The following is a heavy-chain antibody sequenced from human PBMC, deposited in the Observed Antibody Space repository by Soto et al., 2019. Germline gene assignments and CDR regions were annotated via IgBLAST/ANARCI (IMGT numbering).Heavy chain of an antibody. V-gene: IGHV3-30-3*01. CDR1: GFTFSSYA. Sequence: QVQLVESGGGVVQPGRSLRLSCAASGFTFSSYAMHWVRQAPGKGLEWVAVISYDGSNKYYADSVKGRFTISRDNSKNTLYLQMNSLRAEDTAVYYCARDFQIDYGDFRGFYYWGQGTLVTVSS. CDR2: ISYDGSNK. D-gene: IGHD4-17*01. CDR3: ARDFQIDYGDFRGFYY. J-gene: IGHJ4*02.